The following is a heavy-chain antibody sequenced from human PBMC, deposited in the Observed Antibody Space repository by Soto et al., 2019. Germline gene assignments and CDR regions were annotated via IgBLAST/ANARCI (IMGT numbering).Heavy chain of an antibody. Sequence: SETLSLTCTVSRGSINNYYWSWIRQPPGKGLEWIGYIYYSGSTNYNPSLKSRVTISVDTSKNQFSLKLSSVTAADAAVYYCAGGTMGYDSWGQGNLVTVS. CDR1: RGSINNYY. CDR2: IYYSGST. J-gene: IGHJ4*02. V-gene: IGHV4-59*01. D-gene: IGHD1-1*01. CDR3: AGGTMGYDS.